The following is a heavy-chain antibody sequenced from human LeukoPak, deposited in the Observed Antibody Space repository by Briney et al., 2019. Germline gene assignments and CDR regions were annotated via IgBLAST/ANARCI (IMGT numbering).Heavy chain of an antibody. CDR1: GFTFSSYA. CDR2: ISGSGGST. D-gene: IGHD2-21*02. Sequence: GGSLRLSCAASGFTFSSYAMSWVRQAPGKGLEWVSAISGSGGSTYYADSVKGRFTISRDDSKNTLYLQMNSLRAEDTAVYYCAKDLAYCGGDCYPDAFDIWGQGTMVTVSS. J-gene: IGHJ3*02. CDR3: AKDLAYCGGDCYPDAFDI. V-gene: IGHV3-23*01.